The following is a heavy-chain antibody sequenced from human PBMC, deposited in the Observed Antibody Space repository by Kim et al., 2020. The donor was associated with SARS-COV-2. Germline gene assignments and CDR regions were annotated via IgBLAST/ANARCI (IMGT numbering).Heavy chain of an antibody. CDR3: ARTGGVCYRGAVLRYFDWLLCEWWFDP. CDR1: GYSFTSYW. J-gene: IGHJ5*02. D-gene: IGHD3-9*01. V-gene: IGHV5-51*01. Sequence: GESLKISCKGSGYSFTSYWIGWVRQMPGKGLEWMGIIYPGDSDTRYSPSFQGQVTISADKSISTAYLQWSSLKASDTAMYYCARTGGVCYRGAVLRYFDWLLCEWWFDPWGQGTLVTVSS. CDR2: IYPGDSDT.